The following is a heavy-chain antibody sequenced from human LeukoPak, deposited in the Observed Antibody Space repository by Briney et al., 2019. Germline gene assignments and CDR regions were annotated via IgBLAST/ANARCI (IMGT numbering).Heavy chain of an antibody. CDR1: GFTFSSYE. CDR3: ATSRGSWPDYFGY. CDR2: ISTSGSTI. V-gene: IGHV3-48*03. J-gene: IGHJ4*02. Sequence: GGSLRLSCAASGFTFSSYEMNWVRQAPGKGLDWVSYISTSGSTIYYADSVKGRFTISRDNAKNSLYLQMNGLRAEDTAVYYCATSRGSWPDYFGYWGQGTLVTVSS. D-gene: IGHD6-13*01.